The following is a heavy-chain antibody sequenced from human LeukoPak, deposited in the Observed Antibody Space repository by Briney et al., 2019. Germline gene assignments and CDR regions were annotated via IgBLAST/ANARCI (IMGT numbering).Heavy chain of an antibody. Sequence: AASVKLSCKASGGTFSSYAISWVRQAPGQGLEWMGGIIPIFGTANYAQKFQGRVTITADESTSTAYMELSSLRAEDTAVYYCAILGGYDGDPSAFDIWGQGTMVTVSS. CDR1: GGTFSSYA. CDR3: AILGGYDGDPSAFDI. J-gene: IGHJ3*02. D-gene: IGHD5-12*01. V-gene: IGHV1-69*13. CDR2: IIPIFGTA.